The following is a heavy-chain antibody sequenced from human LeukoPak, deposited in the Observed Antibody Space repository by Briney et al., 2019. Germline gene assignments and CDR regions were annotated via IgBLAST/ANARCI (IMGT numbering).Heavy chain of an antibody. J-gene: IGHJ4*02. CDR3: ASEDSRFGH. D-gene: IGHD5-18*01. V-gene: IGHV3-23*01. CDR2: ISGSGDST. CDR1: GFTFTTYG. Sequence: GGSLRLSCAASGFTFTTYGMAWVRQAPGKGLEWVSVISGSGDSTYYADSVKGRLTTSRDNSKNTVSLQMNSLSAEDTATYYCASEDSRFGHWGQGTLVTVSS.